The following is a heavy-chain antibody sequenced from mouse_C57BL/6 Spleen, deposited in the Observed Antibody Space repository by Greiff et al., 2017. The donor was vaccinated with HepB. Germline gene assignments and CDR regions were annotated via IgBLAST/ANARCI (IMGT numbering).Heavy chain of an antibody. CDR2: IYPNSGST. CDR1: GYTFTSYW. V-gene: IGHV1-64*01. D-gene: IGHD1-1*01. J-gene: IGHJ4*01. Sequence: QVQLQQPGAELVKPGASVKLSCKASGYTFTSYWMHWVKQSPGQGLEWIGMIYPNSGSTNYNEKFKSKATLTVDKSSSTAYMQLSSLTSEDSAVYYCARRPPYITTVAYAMDYWGQGTSVTVSS. CDR3: ARRPPYITTVAYAMDY.